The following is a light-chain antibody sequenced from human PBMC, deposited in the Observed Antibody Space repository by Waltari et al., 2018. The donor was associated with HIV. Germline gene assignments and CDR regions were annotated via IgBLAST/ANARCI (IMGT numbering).Light chain of an antibody. CDR2: EVS. CDR3: CSYAGSSTFYV. J-gene: IGLJ1*01. CDR1: TSDVGSSNI. Sequence: QSALTQPASVSGSPGQSFTISCPGTTSDVGSSNIISWYQQHPGKAPKLMIYEVSKRPSGVSNRFSGSKSGNTASLTISGLQAEDEADYYCCSYAGSSTFYVFGTGTKVTVL. V-gene: IGLV2-23*02.